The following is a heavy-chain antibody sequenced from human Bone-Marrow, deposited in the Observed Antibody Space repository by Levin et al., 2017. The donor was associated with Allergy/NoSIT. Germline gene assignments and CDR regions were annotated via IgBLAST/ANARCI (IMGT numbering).Heavy chain of an antibody. J-gene: IGHJ5*02. CDR1: GGSISSYY. CDR3: AGSYGDYYDWFDP. D-gene: IGHD4-17*01. Sequence: GSLRLSCTVSGGSISSYYWSWIRQPPGKGLEWIGYIYYSGSTNYNPSLKSRVTISVDTSKNQFSLKLSSVTAADTAVYYCAGSYGDYYDWFDPWGQGTLVTVSS. V-gene: IGHV4-59*01. CDR2: IYYSGST.